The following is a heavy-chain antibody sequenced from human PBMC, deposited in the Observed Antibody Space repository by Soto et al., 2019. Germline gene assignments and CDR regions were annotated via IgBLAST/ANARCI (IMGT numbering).Heavy chain of an antibody. V-gene: IGHV4-39*01. Sequence: SETLSLTCTVSGGSISSSSYYWGWIRQPPGKGLEWIGSIYYSGSTYYNPSLKSRVTISVDTSKSQFSLKLSSVTAADTAVYYCARQGQDYGGNFFDYWGQGTLVTVSS. J-gene: IGHJ4*02. D-gene: IGHD4-17*01. CDR2: IYYSGST. CDR1: GGSISSSSYY. CDR3: ARQGQDYGGNFFDY.